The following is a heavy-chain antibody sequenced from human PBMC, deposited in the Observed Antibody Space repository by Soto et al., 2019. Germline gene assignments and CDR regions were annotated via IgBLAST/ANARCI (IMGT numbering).Heavy chain of an antibody. D-gene: IGHD3-3*01. Sequence: SVKVSCKASGGTFSSYAISWVRQAPGQGLEWMGGIIPIFGTANYAQKFQGRVTITADESTSTAYMELSSLRSEDTAVYYCARPAREYYDFWSGYCPFDYWGQGTLVTVS. CDR2: IIPIFGTA. J-gene: IGHJ4*02. CDR3: ARPAREYYDFWSGYCPFDY. V-gene: IGHV1-69*13. CDR1: GGTFSSYA.